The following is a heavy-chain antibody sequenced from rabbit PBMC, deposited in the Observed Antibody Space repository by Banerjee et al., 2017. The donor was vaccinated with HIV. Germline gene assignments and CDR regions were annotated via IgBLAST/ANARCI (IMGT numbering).Heavy chain of an antibody. CDR2: IYTGSSDRT. Sequence: QEQLEESGGDLVKPEGSLTLTCTASGFSFSSSYWICWVRQAPGKGLEWIACIYTGSSDRTYYATWAKGRFTISKTSSTTVTLQMTSLTAADTATYFCARDLTGVTGWNFNLWGPGTLVTVS. V-gene: IGHV1S45*01. CDR1: GFSFSSSYW. D-gene: IGHD7-1*01. J-gene: IGHJ4*01. CDR3: ARDLTGVTGWNFNL.